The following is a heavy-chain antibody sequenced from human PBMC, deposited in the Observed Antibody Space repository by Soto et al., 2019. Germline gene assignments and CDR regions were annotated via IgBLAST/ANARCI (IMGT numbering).Heavy chain of an antibody. V-gene: IGHV1-3*01. CDR3: ARPGNGFSMVRGVIIEGAYYYYGMDV. J-gene: IGHJ6*02. D-gene: IGHD3-10*01. CDR1: GYTFTSYA. CDR2: INAGNGNR. Sequence: ASVKVSCKASGYTFTSYAMHWVRQAPGQRLEWMGWINAGNGNRKYSQKFQGRVTITRDTSASTAYMELSSLRSEDTAVYYCARPGNGFSMVRGVIIEGAYYYYGMDVWGQGTTVTVSS.